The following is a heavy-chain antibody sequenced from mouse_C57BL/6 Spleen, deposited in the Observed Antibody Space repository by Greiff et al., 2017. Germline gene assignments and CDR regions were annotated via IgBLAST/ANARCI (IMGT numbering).Heavy chain of an antibody. V-gene: IGHV5-9-1*02. Sequence: EVMLVESGEGLVKPGGSLKLSCVASGFTFSSYAMSWVRQTPEKRLEWVAYISSGGDYIYYADTVKGRFTISRDNARNTLYLQMSSLKSEDTAMYYCTRDGSNYDYAMDYWGQGTSVTVSS. CDR1: GFTFSSYA. CDR2: ISSGGDYI. J-gene: IGHJ4*01. D-gene: IGHD2-5*01. CDR3: TRDGSNYDYAMDY.